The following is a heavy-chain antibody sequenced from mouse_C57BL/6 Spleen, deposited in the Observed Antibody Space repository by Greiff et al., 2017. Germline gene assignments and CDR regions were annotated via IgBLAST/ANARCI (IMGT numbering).Heavy chain of an antibody. D-gene: IGHD2-5*01. CDR2: IHPNSGST. CDR3: ARGRSNSWYFDV. CDR1: GYTFTSYW. J-gene: IGHJ1*03. Sequence: QVQLQQPGAELVKPGASVKLSCKASGYTFTSYWMHWVKQRPGQGLEWIGMIHPNSGSTNYNEKFKSKATLTVDKSSSTAYMQLSSLTSEDSAVYYCARGRSNSWYFDVWGTGTTVTVSS. V-gene: IGHV1-64*01.